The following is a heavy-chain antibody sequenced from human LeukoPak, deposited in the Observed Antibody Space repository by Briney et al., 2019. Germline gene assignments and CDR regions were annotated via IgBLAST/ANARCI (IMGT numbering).Heavy chain of an antibody. Sequence: PSETLSPTCAVYGGSFSGYYWSWIRQPPGKGLEWIGEINHSGSTNYNPSLKSRVTISVDTSKNQFSLKLSSVTAADTAVYYCARSRYGGVRGYSGYGGKYFDYWGQGTLVTVSS. J-gene: IGHJ4*02. D-gene: IGHD5-12*01. CDR2: INHSGST. CDR3: ARSRYGGVRGYSGYGGKYFDY. V-gene: IGHV4-34*01. CDR1: GGSFSGYY.